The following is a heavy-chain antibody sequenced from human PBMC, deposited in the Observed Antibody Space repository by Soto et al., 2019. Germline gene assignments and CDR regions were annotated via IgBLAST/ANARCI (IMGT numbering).Heavy chain of an antibody. CDR3: ARLLTEGATFREDAFDL. CDR2: ISTFIGKT. CDR1: RYTFTSHG. V-gene: IGHV1-18*01. D-gene: IGHD3-9*01. Sequence: QIQLVQSGGDVKTPGASVKVSCTTSRYTFTSHGIAWVRQAPGQGLGWMGWISTFIGKTDYAQEFQGRVTMTADTITSTVHMELRSLRSDDTAVYYCARLLTEGATFREDAFDLWGPGTKVTVSS. J-gene: IGHJ3*01.